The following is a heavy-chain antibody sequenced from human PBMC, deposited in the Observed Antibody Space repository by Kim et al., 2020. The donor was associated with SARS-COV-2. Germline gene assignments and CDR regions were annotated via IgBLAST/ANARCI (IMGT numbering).Heavy chain of an antibody. J-gene: IGHJ4*02. CDR2: IYWDDDK. Sequence: SGPTLVKPTQTLTLTCTFSGFSLSTSGVGVGWIRQPPGKALEWLALIYWDDDKRYSPSLKSRLTITKDTSKNQVVLTMTNMDPVDTATYYCAHRREAVAVQNFRDYWGQGTLVTVSS. CDR1: GFSLSTSGVG. CDR3: AHRREAVAVQNFRDY. V-gene: IGHV2-5*02. D-gene: IGHD6-19*01.